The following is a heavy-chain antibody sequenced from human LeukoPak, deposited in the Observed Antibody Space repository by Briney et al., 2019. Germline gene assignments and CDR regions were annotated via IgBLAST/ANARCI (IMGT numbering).Heavy chain of an antibody. CDR2: IYYSGST. Sequence: SEILSLTCTVSGGSISSYYWSWIRQPPGKGLEWIGYIYYSGSTNYNPSLKSRVTISVDTSKNQFSLKLSSVTAADTAVYYCARGDTYYYDSSGYYHNWFDPWGQGTLVTVSS. CDR3: ARGDTYYYDSSGYYHNWFDP. CDR1: GGSISSYY. V-gene: IGHV4-59*01. D-gene: IGHD3-22*01. J-gene: IGHJ5*02.